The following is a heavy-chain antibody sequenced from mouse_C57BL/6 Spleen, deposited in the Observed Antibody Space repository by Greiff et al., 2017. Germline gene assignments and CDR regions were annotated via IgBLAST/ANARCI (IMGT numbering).Heavy chain of an antibody. Sequence: QVQLQQPGAELARPGASVKMSCKASGYTFTSSTMHWVKQRPGPGLEWIGYINPSSGYTKYNQKFKDKATLTADKSSSTASMHLSILTSEDSAVNYDARGGDYDDYYALGYWGQGTSVTVSS. CDR3: ARGGDYDDYYALGY. V-gene: IGHV1-4*01. J-gene: IGHJ4*01. D-gene: IGHD2-4*01. CDR2: INPSSGYT. CDR1: GYTFTSST.